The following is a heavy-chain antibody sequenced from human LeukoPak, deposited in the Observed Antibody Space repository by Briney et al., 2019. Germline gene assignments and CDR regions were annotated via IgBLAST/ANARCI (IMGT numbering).Heavy chain of an antibody. CDR1: GGSFSGYY. CDR2: IYYSGST. J-gene: IGHJ4*02. CDR3: ARLHYDSNGYHPDY. V-gene: IGHV4-34*01. D-gene: IGHD3-22*01. Sequence: SETLSLTCAVYGGSFSGYYWSWIRQPPEKGLEWIGNIYYSGSTYYNPSLRSRVTVSVDTSKNQFSLKLSSVTAADTAVYYCARLHYDSNGYHPDYWGQGTLVTVSS.